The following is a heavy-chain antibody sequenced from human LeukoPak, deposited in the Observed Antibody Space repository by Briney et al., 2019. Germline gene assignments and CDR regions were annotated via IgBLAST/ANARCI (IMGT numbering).Heavy chain of an antibody. J-gene: IGHJ4*02. CDR1: GYTFTGYY. CDR2: INPNRGGT. V-gene: IGHV1-2*02. Sequence: ASVKVSCKASGYTFTGYYMHWVRQAPGQGLEWMGWINPNRGGTNYAQKFQGRVTMTRDTSISTAYMELSRLRSDDTAVYYCARARYSSGWYYFDYWGQGTLVTVSS. CDR3: ARARYSSGWYYFDY. D-gene: IGHD6-19*01.